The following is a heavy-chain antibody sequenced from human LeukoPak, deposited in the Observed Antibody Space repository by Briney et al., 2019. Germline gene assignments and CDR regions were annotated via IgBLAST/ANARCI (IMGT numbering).Heavy chain of an antibody. Sequence: SETLSLTCAVYGGSFSGYYWSWIRQPPGKGLEWIGEINHSGSTNYNPSLKSRVTISVDTSKNQFSLKLSSVTAADTAVYYCARVGSYAFDYWVQGTLVNVSS. J-gene: IGHJ4*02. D-gene: IGHD3-16*01. CDR2: INHSGST. CDR3: ARVGSYAFDY. V-gene: IGHV4-34*01. CDR1: GGSFSGYY.